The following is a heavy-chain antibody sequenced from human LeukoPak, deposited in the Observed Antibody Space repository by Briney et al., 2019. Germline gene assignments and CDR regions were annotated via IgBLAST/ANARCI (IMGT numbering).Heavy chain of an antibody. CDR3: ARRMGATYYYYYGMDV. D-gene: IGHD1-26*01. J-gene: IGHJ6*02. Sequence: ASVKVSCKASGYTFTSYDVNWVRQATGQGLEWMGWMNPNSGNTGYAQKFQGRVTMTRNTSISTAYMELSSLRPEDTAVYYCARRMGATYYYYYGMDVWGQGTTVTVSS. CDR2: MNPNSGNT. V-gene: IGHV1-8*01. CDR1: GYTFTSYD.